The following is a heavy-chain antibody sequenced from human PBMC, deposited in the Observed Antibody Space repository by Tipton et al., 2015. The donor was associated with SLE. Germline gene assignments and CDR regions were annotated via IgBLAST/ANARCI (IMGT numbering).Heavy chain of an antibody. V-gene: IGHV3-7*01. Sequence: SLRLSCAASGFTFSTYWMSWVRQAPGKGLEWVANIKQDGTEKYYVDSVKGRFTISRDNTKNSLYLQMNSLRADDTAVYFCATSPDYGSHFDYWGQGTLVTVSS. CDR3: ATSPDYGSHFDY. CDR1: GFTFSTYW. CDR2: IKQDGTEK. D-gene: IGHD4-17*01. J-gene: IGHJ4*02.